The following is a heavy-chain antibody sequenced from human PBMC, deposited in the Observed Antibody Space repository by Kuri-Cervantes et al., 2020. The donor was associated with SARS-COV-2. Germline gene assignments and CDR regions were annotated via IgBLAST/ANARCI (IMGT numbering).Heavy chain of an antibody. J-gene: IGHJ3*02. CDR2: ISYDGSNK. D-gene: IGHD3-3*01. CDR3: ARVSRITIFGVANDAFDI. CDR1: GFTFSSYA. Sequence: GESLKISCAASGFTFSSYAMHWVRQAPGKGLEWVAVISYDGSNKYYADSVKGRFTISRDNAKNSLYLQMNSLRAEDTAVYYCARVSRITIFGVANDAFDIWGQGTMVTVSS. V-gene: IGHV3-30-3*01.